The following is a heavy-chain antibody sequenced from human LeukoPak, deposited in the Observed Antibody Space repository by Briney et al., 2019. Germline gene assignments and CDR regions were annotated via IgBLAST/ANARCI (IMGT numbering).Heavy chain of an antibody. Sequence: ASVKVPCKASGYTFTSYYMHWVRQAPGQGLEWMGIINPTGGSTSYAQKFQGRVTMTRDTSTSTVYMDLSSLRSEDTAVYYCARGIAVAGTPDAFDIWGQGTLVTVAS. CDR3: ARGIAVAGTPDAFDI. V-gene: IGHV1-46*01. CDR1: GYTFTSYY. D-gene: IGHD6-19*01. CDR2: INPTGGST. J-gene: IGHJ3*02.